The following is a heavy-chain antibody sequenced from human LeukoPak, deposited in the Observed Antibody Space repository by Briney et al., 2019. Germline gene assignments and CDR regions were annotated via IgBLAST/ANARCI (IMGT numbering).Heavy chain of an antibody. CDR2: IHFSGNT. V-gene: IGHV4-59*01. CDR1: GGSINYYY. J-gene: IGHJ5*02. D-gene: IGHD2-15*01. CDR3: ARVGRYCSGGSCYGENWFDP. Sequence: SETLSLTCTVSGGSINYYYWNWIRHRPGKGLEWIGYIHFSGNTRYNPSLRSRVTMSVETSKNQFSLRLTSVTPADTAVYYCARVGRYCSGGSCYGENWFDPWGQGTLVTVSS.